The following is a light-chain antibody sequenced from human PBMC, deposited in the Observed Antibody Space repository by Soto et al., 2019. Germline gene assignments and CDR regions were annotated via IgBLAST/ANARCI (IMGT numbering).Light chain of an antibody. CDR1: QGITNY. CDR2: AAS. V-gene: IGKV1-27*01. Sequence: DIQMTQSPSSLSVSGGDRVTITCRASQGITNYLAWYQQKPGKVPKLLIYAASTLQSGVPSRFSGSGSGTDFTLTINSVQPEDVATYYCQKYVRAPFTFGPGTKVDFK. CDR3: QKYVRAPFT. J-gene: IGKJ3*01.